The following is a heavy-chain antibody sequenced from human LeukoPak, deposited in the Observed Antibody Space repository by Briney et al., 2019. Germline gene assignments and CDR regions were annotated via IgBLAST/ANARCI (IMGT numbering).Heavy chain of an antibody. J-gene: IGHJ4*02. CDR1: GFTFSSYA. V-gene: IGHV3-30*01. CDR2: ISYDGSNK. Sequence: GGSLRLSCAASGFTFSSYAMHWVRQAPGKGLEWVAVISYDGSNKYYADSVKGRFTISRDNSKNTLYLQMNSLRAEDTAVYYCARDSYSYGYWACLDYWGQGTLVTVSS. D-gene: IGHD5-18*01. CDR3: ARDSYSYGYWACLDY.